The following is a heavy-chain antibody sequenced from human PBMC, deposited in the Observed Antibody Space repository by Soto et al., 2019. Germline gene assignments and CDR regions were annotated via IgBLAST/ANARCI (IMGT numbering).Heavy chain of an antibody. CDR2: ISGSGGST. V-gene: IGHV3-23*01. CDR1: GFTFSSYA. J-gene: IGHJ4*02. Sequence: EVQLLESGGGLVQPGGSLRLSCAASGFTFSSYAMSWVRQAPGKGLEWVSAISGSGGSTYYADSVKGRFPISRDNSKNTLYLQMTSLRADDTAVYYCAKGQAMYYYDSSGYYLPGYWGQGTLVTVSS. CDR3: AKGQAMYYYDSSGYYLPGY. D-gene: IGHD3-22*01.